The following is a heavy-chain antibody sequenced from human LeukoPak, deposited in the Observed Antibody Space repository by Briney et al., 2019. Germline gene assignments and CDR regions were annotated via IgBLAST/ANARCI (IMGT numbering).Heavy chain of an antibody. CDR2: IYCSGST. Sequence: SQTLSLTCTVSGGSISSGDYYWSWIRQPPGKGLEWIGYIYCSGSTYYNPSLKSRVTISVDTSKNQFSLKLSSVTAADTAVYYCARDHHTIFEGLQVFDPWGQGTLVTVSS. J-gene: IGHJ5*02. V-gene: IGHV4-30-4*08. CDR1: GGSISSGDYY. D-gene: IGHD3-3*01. CDR3: ARDHHTIFEGLQVFDP.